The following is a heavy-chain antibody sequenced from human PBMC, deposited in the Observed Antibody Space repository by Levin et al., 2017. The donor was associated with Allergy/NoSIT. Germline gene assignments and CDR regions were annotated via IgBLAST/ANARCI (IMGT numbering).Heavy chain of an antibody. J-gene: IGHJ6*02. V-gene: IGHV3-48*03. CDR2: ISSSGSTI. CDR1: GFTFSSYE. Sequence: PGGSLRLSCAASGFTFSSYEMNWVRQAPGKGLEWVSYISSSGSTIYYADSVKGRFTISRDNAKNSLYLQMNSLRAEDTAVYYCARYSSSSRGYYYYGMDVWGQGTTVTVSS. CDR3: ARYSSSSRGYYYYGMDV. D-gene: IGHD6-6*01.